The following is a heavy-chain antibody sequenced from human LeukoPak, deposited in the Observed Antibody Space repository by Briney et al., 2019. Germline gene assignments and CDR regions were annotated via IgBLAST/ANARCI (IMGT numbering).Heavy chain of an antibody. D-gene: IGHD6-13*01. J-gene: IGHJ4*02. V-gene: IGHV1-2*02. CDR1: GYTFTGYY. Sequence: ASVKVSCKASGYTFTGYYMHWVRQAPGQGLEWMGWINPNSGGTNYAQKFQGRVTMTRDTSISTAYMELSRLRSDDTAVYYCARSLEPEEGGAAADWGQGTQVTVSS. CDR3: ARSLEPEEGGAAAD. CDR2: INPNSGGT.